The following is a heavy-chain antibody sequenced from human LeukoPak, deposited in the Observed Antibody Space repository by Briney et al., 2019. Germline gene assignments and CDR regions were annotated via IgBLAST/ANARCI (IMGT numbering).Heavy chain of an antibody. CDR3: ARQDEYCSGGSCYSGVY. D-gene: IGHD2-15*01. J-gene: IGHJ4*02. V-gene: IGHV1-69*05. CDR2: IIPIFGTA. CDR1: XXXXSXYA. Sequence: ASXXXXSXYAISXXXQAPGQGLEWXGGIIPIFGTANYAQKFQGRVTITTDESTSTAYMELSSLRSEDTAVYYCARQDEYCSGGSCYSGVYWGQGTLVTVSS.